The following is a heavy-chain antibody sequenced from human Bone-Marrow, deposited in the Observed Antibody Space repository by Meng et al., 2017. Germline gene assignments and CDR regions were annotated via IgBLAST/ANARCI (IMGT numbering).Heavy chain of an antibody. Sequence: QRPLQQWGAVLLKAVTPLSLTCAGYGGSFSGYYWSWTRQTPGKVLEWIGEINHSGSTNYNPSLKSRVTISVDTSKNQFSLKLSSVTAADTAVYYCARGTRPLLFQHWGQGTLVTVSS. V-gene: IGHV4-34*01. J-gene: IGHJ1*01. CDR3: ARGTRPLLFQH. CDR2: INHSGST. CDR1: GGSFSGYY. D-gene: IGHD1-1*01.